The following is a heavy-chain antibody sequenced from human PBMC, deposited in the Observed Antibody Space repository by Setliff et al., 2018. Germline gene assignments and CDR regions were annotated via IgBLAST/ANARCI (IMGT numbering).Heavy chain of an antibody. J-gene: IGHJ6*03. CDR3: VREGVDTRSSTDYRYYMDV. CDR1: GYG. V-gene: IGHV1-18*01. Sequence: ASVKVSCKASGYGISWLRQTPGQGLEWMGWISAYDGNTRCAQNFQGRVTLTTDTPTSTAFMQLSSLRSEDTAVYYCVREGVDTRSSTDYRYYMDVWGTGTTVTVSS. CDR2: ISAYDGNT. D-gene: IGHD5-18*01.